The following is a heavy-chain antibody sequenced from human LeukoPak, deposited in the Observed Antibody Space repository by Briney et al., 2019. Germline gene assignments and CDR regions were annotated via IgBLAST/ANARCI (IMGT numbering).Heavy chain of an antibody. Sequence: SETLSLTCTVSGASIRSSSYYWGWIRQPPGKGMEWIGSIYYSGSTYYNPSLTSRVTISVDTSKNQFSLKLSSVTAADTAVYYCARGRAMVRGVIPQGYFDYWGQGTLVTVSS. CDR1: GASIRSSSYY. J-gene: IGHJ4*02. CDR3: ARGRAMVRGVIPQGYFDY. V-gene: IGHV4-39*01. CDR2: IYYSGST. D-gene: IGHD3-10*01.